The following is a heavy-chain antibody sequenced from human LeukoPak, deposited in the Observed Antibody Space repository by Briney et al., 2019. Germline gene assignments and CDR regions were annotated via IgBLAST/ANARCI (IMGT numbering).Heavy chain of an antibody. D-gene: IGHD6-13*01. J-gene: IGHJ4*02. Sequence: SETLSLTCTVSGGSISSSSYYWGWIRQPPGKGLEWIGSIYYSGSTNYNPSLKSRATISVDTSKNQFSLKLSSVTAADTAVYYCARGKRGHSSSWYDYWGQGTLVTVSS. V-gene: IGHV4-39*07. CDR3: ARGKRGHSSSWYDY. CDR2: IYYSGST. CDR1: GGSISSSSYY.